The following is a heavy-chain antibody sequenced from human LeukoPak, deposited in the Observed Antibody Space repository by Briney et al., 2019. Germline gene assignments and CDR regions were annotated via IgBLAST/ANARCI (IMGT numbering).Heavy chain of an antibody. J-gene: IGHJ4*02. V-gene: IGHV3-74*01. CDR3: ASQEDCSSTSCQFDY. CDR2: INSDGGST. D-gene: IGHD2-2*01. Sequence: GGSLRLSCAASGLIFSNYWMHWVRQAPGKGLVWVSRINSDGGSTSYADSVKGRFTISRDNGKKTLYLQMNSLRPEDTAVYYCASQEDCSSTSCQFDYWGQGTLVTVSS. CDR1: GLIFSNYW.